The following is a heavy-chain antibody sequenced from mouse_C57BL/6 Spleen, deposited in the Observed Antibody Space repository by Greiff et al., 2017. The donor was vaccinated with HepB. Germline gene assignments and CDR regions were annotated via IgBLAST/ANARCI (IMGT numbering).Heavy chain of an antibody. V-gene: IGHV5-17*01. CDR2: ISSGSSTI. Sequence: EVHLVESGGGLVKPGGSLKLSCAASGFTFSDYGMHWVRQAPEKGLEWVAYISSGSSTIYYADTVKGRFTISRDNAKNTLFLQMTSLRSEDTAMYYCARDNSNYERGAWFAYWGQGTLVTVSA. CDR3: ARDNSNYERGAWFAY. D-gene: IGHD2-5*01. CDR1: GFTFSDYG. J-gene: IGHJ3*01.